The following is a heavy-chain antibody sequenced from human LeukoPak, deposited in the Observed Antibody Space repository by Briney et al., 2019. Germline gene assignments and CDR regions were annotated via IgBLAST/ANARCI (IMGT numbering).Heavy chain of an antibody. J-gene: IGHJ4*02. CDR2: IWYDGSND. CDR3: VTRYCSVGVCYLNY. D-gene: IGHD2-8*02. Sequence: PGGSLRLSCAASGFTFSTYGMHWVRQAPGKGLEWVAFIWYDGSNDRYADSVKGRFAISRDNSKNTLYLQMSSLRDEDTAVYYCVTRYCSVGVCYLNYWGQGTLVTVSS. CDR1: GFTFSTYG. V-gene: IGHV3-30*02.